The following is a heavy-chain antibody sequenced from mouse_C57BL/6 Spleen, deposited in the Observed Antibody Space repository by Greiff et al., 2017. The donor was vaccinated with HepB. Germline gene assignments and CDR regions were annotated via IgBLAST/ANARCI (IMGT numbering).Heavy chain of an antibody. V-gene: IGHV5-16*01. J-gene: IGHJ2*01. CDR1: GFTFSDYY. Sequence: EVKLVESEGGLVQPGSSMKLSCTASGFTFSDYYMAWVRQVPEKGLEWVANINYDGSSTYYLDSLKSRFIISRDNAKNILYLQMSSLKSEDTATYYCARAPYYSKTYYFDYWGQGTTLTVSS. D-gene: IGHD2-5*01. CDR2: INYDGSST. CDR3: ARAPYYSKTYYFDY.